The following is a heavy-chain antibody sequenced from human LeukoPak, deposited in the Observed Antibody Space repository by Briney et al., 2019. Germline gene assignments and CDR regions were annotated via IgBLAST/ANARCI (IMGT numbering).Heavy chain of an antibody. D-gene: IGHD2-2*01. CDR1: GGTFSSYT. V-gene: IGHV1-8*03. J-gene: IGHJ4*02. CDR3: ARSISAAFWSLPHPPDY. Sequence: ASVKVSCKASGGTFSSYTICWVRQATGQGLEWMGWMNPNSGNTGYAQKFQGRVTITRNTSISTAYMELSSLRSEDTALYYCARSISAAFWSLPHPPDYWGQGTLVTVSS. CDR2: MNPNSGNT.